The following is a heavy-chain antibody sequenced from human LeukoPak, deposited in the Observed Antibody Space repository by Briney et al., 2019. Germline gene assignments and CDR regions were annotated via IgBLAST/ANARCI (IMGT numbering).Heavy chain of an antibody. CDR3: ARPPDNSDYGAAFDY. D-gene: IGHD4-11*01. V-gene: IGHV4-34*01. CDR1: GGSFSGYY. CDR2: INHSGST. J-gene: IGHJ4*02. Sequence: NPSETLSLTCAVYGGSFSGYYWSWIRQPPGKGLEWIGEINHSGSTNYNPSLKSRVTISVDTSKNQFSLKLSSVTAADTAVYYCARPPDNSDYGAAFDYWGQRTLVTVSS.